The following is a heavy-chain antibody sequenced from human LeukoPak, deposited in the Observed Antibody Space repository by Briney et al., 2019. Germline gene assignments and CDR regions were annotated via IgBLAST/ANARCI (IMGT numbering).Heavy chain of an antibody. J-gene: IGHJ4*02. CDR1: GGSISSYY. CDR2: IYYSGST. Sequence: PSETLSLTCTVSGGSISSYYWSWIRQPPGKGLEWIGYIYYSGSTNYNPSLKSRVTISVDTSKNQFSLKLSSVTAADTAVYYCAKLNYSGSYYGGYFDHWGQGSLVTVSS. D-gene: IGHD3-10*01. CDR3: AKLNYSGSYYGGYFDH. V-gene: IGHV4-59*12.